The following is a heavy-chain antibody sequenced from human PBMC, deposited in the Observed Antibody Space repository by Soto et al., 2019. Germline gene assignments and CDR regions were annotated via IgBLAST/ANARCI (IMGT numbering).Heavy chain of an antibody. V-gene: IGHV3-30*18. CDR1: GFSFSYYG. Sequence: VHLVESGGSVVQPGGSRRLSCAASGFSFSYYGLHWVRQAPGKGLEWLALITHDGYNRYYADSVKGRFTISRDNSKNTIFLQMNSLKSEDTAVYYCAKGGSFDIWGRGTPVTVSS. D-gene: IGHD6-6*01. CDR2: ITHDGYNR. J-gene: IGHJ4*02. CDR3: AKGGSFDI.